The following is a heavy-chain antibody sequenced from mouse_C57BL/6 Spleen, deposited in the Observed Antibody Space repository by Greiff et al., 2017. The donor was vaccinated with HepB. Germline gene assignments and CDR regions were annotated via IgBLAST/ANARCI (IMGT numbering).Heavy chain of an antibody. J-gene: IGHJ3*01. Sequence: VQLQQSGAELMKPGASVKLSCQATGYTFTGYWIEWVKQRPGHGLEWIGEILTGSGSTNYNEKFKGKATFTADTSSNTAYMQLSSLTTEDSAIYYCARRGYSIPSFAYWGQGALVTVSA. CDR1: GYTFTGYW. V-gene: IGHV1-9*01. D-gene: IGHD2-5*01. CDR3: ARRGYSIPSFAY. CDR2: ILTGSGST.